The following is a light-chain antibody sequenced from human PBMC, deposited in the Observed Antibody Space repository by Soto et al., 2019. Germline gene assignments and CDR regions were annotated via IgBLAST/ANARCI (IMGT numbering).Light chain of an antibody. CDR2: EVS. Sequence: QSALTQPASVSGSPGQSITISCTGTSSDIDHYNYVSWFQQYPGKAPKVIIYEVSNRPSGVSNRFSDSKSGNTASLTISGLQAEDEADYYCSSYTTGNTKFGVGTMLTVL. CDR3: SSYTTGNTK. V-gene: IGLV2-14*01. J-gene: IGLJ2*01. CDR1: SSDIDHYNY.